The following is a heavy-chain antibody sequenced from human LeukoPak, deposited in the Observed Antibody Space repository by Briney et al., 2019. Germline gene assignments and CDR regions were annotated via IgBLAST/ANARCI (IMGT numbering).Heavy chain of an antibody. CDR2: IGASDENT. CDR3: AGDRTRIVEVLEGAFDI. D-gene: IGHD1-1*01. Sequence: GASVKVSCKASGYTFINYGFSWVRQAPGQGLEWMGWIGASDENTYYVQKFQGRVTMTTDTSTSTSYMELRSLRSDDTAVYYCAGDRTRIVEVLEGAFDIWGQGTMVTVSS. V-gene: IGHV1-18*04. CDR1: GYTFINYG. J-gene: IGHJ3*02.